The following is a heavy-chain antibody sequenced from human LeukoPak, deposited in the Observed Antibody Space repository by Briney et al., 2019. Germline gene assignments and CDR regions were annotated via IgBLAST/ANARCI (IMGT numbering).Heavy chain of an antibody. Sequence: GGSLRLSCAASGFTFSSYGMHWVRQAPGKGLEWVAVIWYDGSNKYYADSVKGRFTISRDNAKNSLYLQMNSLRAEDTAVYYCARTAGTLDYWGQGTLVTVSS. CDR1: GFTFSSYG. D-gene: IGHD6-13*01. V-gene: IGHV3-33*01. CDR3: ARTAGTLDY. J-gene: IGHJ4*02. CDR2: IWYDGSNK.